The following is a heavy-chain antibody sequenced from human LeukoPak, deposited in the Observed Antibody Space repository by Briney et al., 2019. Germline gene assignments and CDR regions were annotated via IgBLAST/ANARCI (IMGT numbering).Heavy chain of an antibody. CDR3: ARGNPLDPHFDY. J-gene: IGHJ4*02. CDR2: INHSGGT. Sequence: SETLSLTCAVYGGSFSGYYWSWIRQPPGKGLEWIGEINHSGGTNYNPSLKSRVTISVDTSKNQFSLKLSSVTAADTAVYYCARGNPLDPHFDYWGQGTLVTVSS. V-gene: IGHV4-34*01. CDR1: GGSFSGYY.